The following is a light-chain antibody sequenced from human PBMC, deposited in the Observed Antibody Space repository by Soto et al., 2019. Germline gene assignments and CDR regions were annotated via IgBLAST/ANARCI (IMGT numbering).Light chain of an antibody. CDR3: SSHAGGQNVV. CDR2: DVD. CDR1: SSDVGGYNY. Sequence: QSALTQPPSASGSPGQSVTISCTGTSSDVGGYNYVSWYQQHPGKAPKVMIYDVDRRPSGVPDRFSGSKSGNTASLTVSGLQVEDEGDYYCSSHAGGQNVVFGGGTKLTVL. J-gene: IGLJ2*01. V-gene: IGLV2-8*01.